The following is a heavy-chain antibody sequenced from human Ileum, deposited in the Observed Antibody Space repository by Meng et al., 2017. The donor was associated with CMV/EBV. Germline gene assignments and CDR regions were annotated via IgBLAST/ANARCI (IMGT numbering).Heavy chain of an antibody. D-gene: IGHD2-2*01. CDR3: ARTPIVVVPAAIPYYYYNDGMDV. CDR2: INSDGSST. Sequence: GESLKISCAASGFIFSSYWMHWVRQAPGKGLVWVSRINSDGSSTSYADSVKGRFTISRDNAKNTLYLQMNSLRAEDTAVYYCARTPIVVVPAAIPYYYYNDGMDVWGQGTTVTVSS. J-gene: IGHJ6*02. CDR1: GFIFSSYW. V-gene: IGHV3-74*01.